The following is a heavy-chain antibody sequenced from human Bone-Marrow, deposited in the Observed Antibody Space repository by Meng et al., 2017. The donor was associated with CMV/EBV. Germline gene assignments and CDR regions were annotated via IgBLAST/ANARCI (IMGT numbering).Heavy chain of an antibody. Sequence: GESLKISCAASGFSFSDYWISWVRQAPGKGLEWVANINKDGSHENYEDTVKGRFTTSRDNVRNVVYFQLNSLRAEDTAVYYRARLPLRYCSSTSCYYFDYWGQGTLVTVSS. CDR3: ARLPLRYCSSTSCYYFDY. CDR2: INKDGSHE. J-gene: IGHJ4*02. D-gene: IGHD2-2*01. CDR1: GFSFSDYW. V-gene: IGHV3-7*01.